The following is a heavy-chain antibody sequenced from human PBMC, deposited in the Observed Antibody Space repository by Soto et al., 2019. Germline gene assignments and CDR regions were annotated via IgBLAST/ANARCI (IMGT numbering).Heavy chain of an antibody. Sequence: SQTLSLTCAISGDSVSSNSAAWNWIRQSPSRGLEWLGRTYYRYKWYNDYAVSVKSRITINPDTSKNQFSLQLNSVSPEDTAVYYCARGSGWHAGYYYYYYGMDGWGKGTTVPVSS. CDR1: GDSVSSNSAA. V-gene: IGHV6-1*01. CDR3: ARGSGWHAGYYYYYYGMDG. J-gene: IGHJ6*01. CDR2: TYYRYKWYN. D-gene: IGHD6-19*01.